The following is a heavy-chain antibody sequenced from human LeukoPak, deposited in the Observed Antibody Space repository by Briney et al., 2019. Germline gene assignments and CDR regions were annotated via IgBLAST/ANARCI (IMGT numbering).Heavy chain of an antibody. J-gene: IGHJ4*02. CDR1: GFTLSGYW. D-gene: IGHD5-18*01. CDR2: ISSSSYI. CDR3: ANYTA. Sequence: PGGSLRLSCEASGFTLSGYWMHWVRQVPGKGLEWVSSISSSSYIYYADSVKGRFTISRDNAKNSLYLQMNSLRAEDTAVYYCANYTAWGQGTLVTVSS. V-gene: IGHV3-69-1*01.